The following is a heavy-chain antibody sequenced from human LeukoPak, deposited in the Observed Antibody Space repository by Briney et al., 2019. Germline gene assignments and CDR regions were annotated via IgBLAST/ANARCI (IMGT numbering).Heavy chain of an antibody. J-gene: IGHJ4*02. D-gene: IGHD6-13*01. CDR2: ISGSSSYI. V-gene: IGHV3-21*01. Sequence: GGSLRLSCAASGFTFSSYSMHWVRQAPGKGLEWVSSISGSSSYIYYADSVKGRFTISRDNAKNSLYLQMNSLRAEDTTVYYCARERGAGLSSSWIDYWGQGTLVTVTS. CDR1: GFTFSSYS. CDR3: ARERGAGLSSSWIDY.